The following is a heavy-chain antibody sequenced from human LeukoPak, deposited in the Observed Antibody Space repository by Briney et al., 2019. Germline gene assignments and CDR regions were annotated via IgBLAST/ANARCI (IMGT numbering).Heavy chain of an antibody. Sequence: GGSLRLSCAGSEFTFRSYSMHWVRQAPGKGLEWVSSISGSSDDIYYADSVKGRFSISRDNSKNSVYLQMKRLRAEDTALYYCARREYHDYSGFDYWGQGTLVTVSS. V-gene: IGHV3-21*01. CDR3: ARREYHDYSGFDY. CDR1: EFTFRSYS. J-gene: IGHJ4*02. CDR2: ISGSSDDI. D-gene: IGHD1-26*01.